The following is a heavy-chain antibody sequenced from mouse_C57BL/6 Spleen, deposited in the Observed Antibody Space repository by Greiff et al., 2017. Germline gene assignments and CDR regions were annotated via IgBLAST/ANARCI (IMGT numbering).Heavy chain of an antibody. D-gene: IGHD1-2*01. CDR1: GFTFSSYA. Sequence: EVQGVESGEGLVKPGGSLKLSCAASGFTFSSYAMSWVRQTPEKRLEWVAYISSGGDYIYYADTVKGRFTISRDNARNTLYLQMSSLKSEDTAMYYCTRDRGGYCGAMDYWGQGTSVTVSS. V-gene: IGHV5-9-1*02. J-gene: IGHJ4*01. CDR2: ISSGGDYI. CDR3: TRDRGGYCGAMDY.